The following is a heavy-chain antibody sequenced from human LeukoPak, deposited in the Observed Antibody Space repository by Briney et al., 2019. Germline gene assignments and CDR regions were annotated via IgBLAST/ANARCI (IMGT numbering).Heavy chain of an antibody. CDR1: GYSFTSYW. CDR3: ARLPNSGADLTWFDP. D-gene: IGHD3-10*01. J-gene: IGHJ5*02. V-gene: IGHV5-51*01. CDR2: IYPGDSDT. Sequence: GESLKISCKGSGYSFTSYWIGWVRQMPGKGLEWMGIIYPGDSDTRYSPSFQGQVTISVDKSINTAYLHWSSLKASDTAVYFCARLPNSGADLTWFDPWGQGTLVTVSS.